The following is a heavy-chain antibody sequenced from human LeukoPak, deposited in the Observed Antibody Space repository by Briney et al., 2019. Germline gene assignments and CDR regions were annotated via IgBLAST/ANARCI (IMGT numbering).Heavy chain of an antibody. CDR3: ARELTGTNWFDP. CDR2: ISSSSSYI. CDR1: GFTFSSYS. J-gene: IGHJ5*02. V-gene: IGHV3-21*01. D-gene: IGHD1-7*01. Sequence: GGSLRLSCAASGFTFSSYSMNWVRQAPGKGLEWVSSISSSSSYIYYADSVKGRFTISRDNAKNSLYLQMYSLRAEDTAVYYCARELTGTNWFDPWGQGTLVTVSS.